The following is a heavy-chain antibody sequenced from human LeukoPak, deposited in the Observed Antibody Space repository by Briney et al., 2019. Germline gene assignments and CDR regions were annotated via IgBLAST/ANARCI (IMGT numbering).Heavy chain of an antibody. CDR3: AKGRQGYSSSWYITALDY. D-gene: IGHD6-13*01. Sequence: PGGSLRLSCAASGFTFSSYAMSWVRQAPGKGLEWVSAISGSGGSTYYADSVKGRFTISRDNSKNTLYLQMNSLRAEDTAVYYCAKGRQGYSSSWYITALDYWGQGTLVTVSS. V-gene: IGHV3-23*01. CDR1: GFTFSSYA. CDR2: ISGSGGST. J-gene: IGHJ4*02.